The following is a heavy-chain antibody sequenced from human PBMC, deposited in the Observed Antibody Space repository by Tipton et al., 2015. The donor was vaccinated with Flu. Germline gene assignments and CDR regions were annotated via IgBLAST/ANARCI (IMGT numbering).Heavy chain of an antibody. CDR1: GGSMSSFY. J-gene: IGHJ4*02. D-gene: IGHD2-2*01. Sequence: TLSLTCTVSGGSMSSFYWTWIRQPAGKGLEWIGRMYVSGSTKYNPSLKSRVTISVDTSKNQFSLKLSSVTAADTAVYYCARGDCSSTSCLDYWGQGTLVTVSS. V-gene: IGHV4-4*07. CDR3: ARGDCSSTSCLDY. CDR2: MYVSGST.